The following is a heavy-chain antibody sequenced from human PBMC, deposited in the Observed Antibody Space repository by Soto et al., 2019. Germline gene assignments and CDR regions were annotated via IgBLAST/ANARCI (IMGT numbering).Heavy chain of an antibody. Sequence: ASVKVSCKASGYTFTSYDINWVRQATGQGLEWMGWMNPNSGNTNYAQKFQGRVTMTRDTSISTAYMELSRLRSDDTAVYYCARSRYCSSTSCYDWFDPWGQGTLVTV. CDR1: GYTFTSYD. CDR3: ARSRYCSSTSCYDWFDP. D-gene: IGHD2-2*01. V-gene: IGHV1-8*01. CDR2: MNPNSGNT. J-gene: IGHJ5*02.